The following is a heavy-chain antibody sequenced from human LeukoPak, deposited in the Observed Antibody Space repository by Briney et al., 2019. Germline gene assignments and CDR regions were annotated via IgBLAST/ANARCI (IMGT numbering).Heavy chain of an antibody. J-gene: IGHJ4*02. CDR2: IYSGGST. V-gene: IGHV3-53*01. CDR1: GFTVSSNY. CDR3: ARGVAVGQGDY. D-gene: IGHD6-19*01. Sequence: PGGSLRLSYAASGFTVSSNYMSWVRQAPGKGLEWVSVIYSGGSTYYADSVKGRFTISRDNSKNTLYLQMNSLRAEDTAVYYCARGVAVGQGDYWGQGTLVTVSS.